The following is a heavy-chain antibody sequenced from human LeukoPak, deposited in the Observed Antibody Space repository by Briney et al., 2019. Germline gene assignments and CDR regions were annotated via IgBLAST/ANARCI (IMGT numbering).Heavy chain of an antibody. D-gene: IGHD3-10*01. J-gene: IGHJ4*02. Sequence: NPSETLSLTCTVSGASISSYYYTWIRQSPEKGLEWIGYMYYSGSTDKNPSLENRVTMSVDTSKNQFSLKLSSVTAADTAVYYCARDPRSGSYLDYWGQGTLVTVSS. V-gene: IGHV4-59*01. CDR1: GASISSYY. CDR3: ARDPRSGSYLDY. CDR2: MYYSGST.